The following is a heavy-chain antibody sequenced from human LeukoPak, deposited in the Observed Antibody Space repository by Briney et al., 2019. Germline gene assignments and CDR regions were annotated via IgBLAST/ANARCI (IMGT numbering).Heavy chain of an antibody. CDR3: AIAPYYYGSGSYLDY. CDR1: GYTFTSYG. CDR2: ISAYNGNT. V-gene: IGHV1-18*01. D-gene: IGHD3-10*01. Sequence: GASVKVSCKASGYTFTSYGISWVRQAPGQGLEWMGWISAYNGNTNYAQKLQGRVTMTTDTSTSTAYMELRSLRSDDTAVYYCAIAPYYYGSGSYLDYWGQGTLVTVSS. J-gene: IGHJ4*02.